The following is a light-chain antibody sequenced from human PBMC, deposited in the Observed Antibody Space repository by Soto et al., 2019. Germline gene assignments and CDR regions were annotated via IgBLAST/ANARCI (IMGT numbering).Light chain of an antibody. CDR3: SSYTSSSTLV. J-gene: IGLJ1*01. CDR1: SSDVGGYNY. CDR2: EVS. V-gene: IGLV2-14*01. Sequence: QSALTQPASVSGSPGQSITISCTGTSSDVGGYNYVSWYQQHPGKAPKLMIYEVSNRPSGVSNRFSGSKSGNTACLTIAGLQAEDEAYYYCSSYTSSSTLVFGTGTKLTVL.